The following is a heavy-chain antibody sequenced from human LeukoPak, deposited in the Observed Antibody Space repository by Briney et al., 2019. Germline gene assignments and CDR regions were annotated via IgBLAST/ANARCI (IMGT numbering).Heavy chain of an antibody. CDR1: GGSISSYY. J-gene: IGHJ3*02. CDR2: IYYSGST. D-gene: IGHD5-18*01. Sequence: SETLSLTCTVSGGSISSYYWSWIRQPPGKGLEWIGYIYYSGSTNYNPSLESRVTMSVDTSKNQFSLKLRSVTAADTAVYYCARPGVGSGRYGAVDTWGQGTMVTVSS. V-gene: IGHV4-59*08. CDR3: ARPGVGSGRYGAVDT.